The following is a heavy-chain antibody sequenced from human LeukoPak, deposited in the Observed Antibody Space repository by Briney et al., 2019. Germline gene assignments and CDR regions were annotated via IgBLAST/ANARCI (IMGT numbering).Heavy chain of an antibody. Sequence: SGTLPLTCTVSGGSISSYYWSWIRQPPGKGLEWIGYIYYSGSTNYNPSLKSRVTISVDTSKNQFSLKLSSVTAADTAVYYCARGSSSLTAYYYYGMDVWGQGTTVTVSS. J-gene: IGHJ6*02. D-gene: IGHD6-6*01. V-gene: IGHV4-59*08. CDR3: ARGSSSLTAYYYYGMDV. CDR2: IYYSGST. CDR1: GGSISSYY.